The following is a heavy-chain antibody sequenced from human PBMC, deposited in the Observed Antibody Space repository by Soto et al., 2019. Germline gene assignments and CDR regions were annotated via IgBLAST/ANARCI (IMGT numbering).Heavy chain of an antibody. V-gene: IGHV3-21*01. CDR2: ISSSSSYI. Sequence: GGSLRLSCAASGFTFSSYSMNWVRQAPGKGLEWVSSISSSSSYIYYADSVKGRFTISRDNAKNSLYLQMNSLRAEDTAVYYCARARPLGGTATDAFDIWGQGTMVTVSS. D-gene: IGHD3-16*01. CDR1: GFTFSSYS. J-gene: IGHJ3*02. CDR3: ARARPLGGTATDAFDI.